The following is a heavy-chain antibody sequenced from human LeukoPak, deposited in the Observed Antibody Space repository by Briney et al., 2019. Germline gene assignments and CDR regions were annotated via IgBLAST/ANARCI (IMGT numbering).Heavy chain of an antibody. D-gene: IGHD2-15*01. Sequence: SETLSLTCTVSGGSISSYYWSWIRQPPGKGLEWIGYIYYSGSTNYNPSLKSRVTISVDTSKNQFSLKLSSVTAADTAVYYCAGASPGFSRIPYYYYYYYMDVWGKGTTVTVSS. V-gene: IGHV4-59*01. CDR2: IYYSGST. CDR3: AGASPGFSRIPYYYYYYYMDV. J-gene: IGHJ6*03. CDR1: GGSISSYY.